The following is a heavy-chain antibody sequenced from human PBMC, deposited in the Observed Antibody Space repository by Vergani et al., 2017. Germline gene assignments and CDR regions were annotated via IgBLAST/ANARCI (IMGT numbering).Heavy chain of an antibody. J-gene: IGHJ3*02. CDR3: ARETGTAWAGAFDI. D-gene: IGHD1-7*01. CDR1: GGSISSYY. V-gene: IGHV4-59*01. Sequence: QVQLQESGPGLVKPSETLSLTCTVSGGSISSYYWSWIRQPPGKGLEWIGYIYYSGSTNYNPSLKSGVTISVDASKNQFSLKLSSVPAADTAVYYCARETGTAWAGAFDIWGQGTMVTVSS. CDR2: IYYSGST.